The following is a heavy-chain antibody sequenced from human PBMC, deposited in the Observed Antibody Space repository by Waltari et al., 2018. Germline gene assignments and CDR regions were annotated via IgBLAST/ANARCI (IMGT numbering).Heavy chain of an antibody. J-gene: IGHJ4*02. D-gene: IGHD3-10*01. V-gene: IGHV4-34*01. CDR3: ARGLYQYGSGHYYGY. CDR1: GGSFSKYY. CDR2: IKNSGIS. Sequence: QVQLQQWGAGLLKPSETLSLTCTVHGGSFSKYYWSGIRQPPGKGLQWIGEIKNSGISNYEPSRKGRVTRAVDTPKNQLSLEMSSVSAADTAVYYCARGLYQYGSGHYYGYWGQGALVTVSS.